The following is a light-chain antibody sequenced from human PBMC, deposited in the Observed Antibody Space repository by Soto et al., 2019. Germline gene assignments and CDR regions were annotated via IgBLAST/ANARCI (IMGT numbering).Light chain of an antibody. CDR3: LQDHDDSWT. CDR1: QSISIW. Sequence: DIQMTQSPSTLSASVGDRVTITCRASQSISIWLAWYQQKPGKAPKILIYKASSLESGVPSRFSGSGSGTEFTLTISSLQPGDFATYYCLQDHDDSWTFGQGTKVDIK. J-gene: IGKJ1*01. CDR2: KAS. V-gene: IGKV1-5*03.